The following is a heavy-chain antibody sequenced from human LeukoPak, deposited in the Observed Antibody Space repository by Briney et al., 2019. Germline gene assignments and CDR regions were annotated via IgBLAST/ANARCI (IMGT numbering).Heavy chain of an antibody. Sequence: SETLSLTCTVSGGSISSGGYYWSWIRQPPGKGLEWIGYIYHSGSTYYNPSLKSRVTISVDRSKNQFSLKLSSVTAADTAVYYCASRSRLLWFGEGGAFDIWGQGTMVTVSS. CDR2: IYHSGST. J-gene: IGHJ3*02. V-gene: IGHV4-30-2*01. CDR1: GGSISSGGYY. CDR3: ASRSRLLWFGEGGAFDI. D-gene: IGHD3-10*01.